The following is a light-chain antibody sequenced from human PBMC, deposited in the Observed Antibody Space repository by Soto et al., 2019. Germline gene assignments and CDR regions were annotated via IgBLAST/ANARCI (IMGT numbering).Light chain of an antibody. CDR2: GAS. CDR3: QQYNNWPLR. J-gene: IGKJ1*01. V-gene: IGKV3-15*01. Sequence: EIVMTQSPATLSVSPGERATLSCRASQSVSSNLAWYQQKPGQAPRLLIYGASTRATGIPARFSGSGSGTEFTLTISSLQSEDFEVYYCQQYNNWPLRFGQGTKVDIK. CDR1: QSVSSN.